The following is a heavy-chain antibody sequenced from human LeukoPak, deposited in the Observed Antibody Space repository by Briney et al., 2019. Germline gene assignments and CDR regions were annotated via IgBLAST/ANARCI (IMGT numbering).Heavy chain of an antibody. D-gene: IGHD4-17*01. CDR2: IYSNGNT. V-gene: IGHV4-39*07. CDR3: ARSATVTTGYFDY. CDR1: GASISSSGHY. J-gene: IGHJ4*02. Sequence: SETLSLTCSVSGASISSSGHYWGWIRQSPEKGLDWIGSIYSNGNTYYNPSVKSRVTISVDTSKNQFSLKLTSVTAAETAVYYCARSATVTTGYFDYWGQGALVTVSS.